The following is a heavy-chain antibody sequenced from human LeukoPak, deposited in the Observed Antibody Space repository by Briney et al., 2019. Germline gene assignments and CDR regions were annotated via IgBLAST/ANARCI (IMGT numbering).Heavy chain of an antibody. CDR3: ARGVETGGSFDY. D-gene: IGHD1-26*01. Sequence: ASVKVSCKASGYTFTSYAMHWVRQAPGQRLEWMGISNPSGSSPRYAQKFQGRITLTRDTSTSTVYMEVSSLRSEDTAVYYCARGVETGGSFDYWGQGTLVTVSS. J-gene: IGHJ4*02. CDR1: GYTFTSYA. V-gene: IGHV1-46*01. CDR2: SNPSGSSP.